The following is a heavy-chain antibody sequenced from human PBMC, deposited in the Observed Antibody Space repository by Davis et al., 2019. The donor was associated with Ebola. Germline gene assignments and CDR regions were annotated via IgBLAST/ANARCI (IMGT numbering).Heavy chain of an antibody. CDR2: IRYDGSNK. J-gene: IGHJ6*04. D-gene: IGHD3-3*01. CDR1: GFTFSSYG. CDR3: ARSGLSFGVVKYHYGMDA. V-gene: IGHV3-30*02. Sequence: PGGSLRLSCAASGFTFSSYGMHWVRQAPGKGLEWVAFIRYDGSNKYYADSVKGRFTISRDNSKNTLYLQMNNLRGEDTAVYYCARSGLSFGVVKYHYGMDAWGKGTTVTVSS.